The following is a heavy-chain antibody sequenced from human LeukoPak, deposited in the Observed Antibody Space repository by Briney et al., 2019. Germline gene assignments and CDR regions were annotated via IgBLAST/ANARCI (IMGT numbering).Heavy chain of an antibody. V-gene: IGHV4-39*07. CDR3: ARESPLLLIFAGTGWFDP. CDR2: IYYSGST. J-gene: IGHJ5*02. Sequence: SETLSLTCTVSGGSISSSSYYWGWIRQPPGKGLEWIGSIYYSGSTHYNPSLKSRVTISVDTSKNQLSLKLSSVTAADTAVYYCARESPLLLIFAGTGWFDPWGKGTLVTVSS. D-gene: IGHD3/OR15-3a*01. CDR1: GGSISSSSYY.